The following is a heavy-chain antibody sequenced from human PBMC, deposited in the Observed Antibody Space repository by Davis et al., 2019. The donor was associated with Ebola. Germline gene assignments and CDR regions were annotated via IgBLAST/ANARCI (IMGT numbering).Heavy chain of an antibody. Sequence: PSETLSLTCTVSGGSISSYYWSWIRQPPGKGLEWIGYIYYSGSTNYNPSLKSRVTISVDTSKNQFSLKLSSVTAADTAVYYCAREEQAPHYSGYDRHFDYWGQGTLVTVSS. CDR2: IYYSGST. V-gene: IGHV4-59*01. J-gene: IGHJ4*02. CDR3: AREEQAPHYSGYDRHFDY. D-gene: IGHD5-12*01. CDR1: GGSISSYY.